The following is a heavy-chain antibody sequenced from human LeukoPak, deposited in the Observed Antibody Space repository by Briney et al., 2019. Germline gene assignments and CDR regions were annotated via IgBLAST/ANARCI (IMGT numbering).Heavy chain of an antibody. J-gene: IGHJ4*02. D-gene: IGHD3-22*01. V-gene: IGHV4-59*12. CDR1: GGSISSYY. CDR3: ARAPGRGYYYYFDY. CDR2: IYYSGST. Sequence: SETLSLTCTVSGGSISSYYWSWIRQPPGKGLEWIGYIYYSGSTNYNPSLKSRVTISVDRSKNQFSLKLSSVTAADTAVYYCARAPGRGYYYYFDYWGQGTLVTVSS.